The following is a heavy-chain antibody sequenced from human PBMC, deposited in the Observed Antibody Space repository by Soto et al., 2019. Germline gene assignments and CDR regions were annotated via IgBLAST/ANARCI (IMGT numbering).Heavy chain of an antibody. V-gene: IGHV1-69*06. CDR3: AKSDDYGPKDAFDI. Sequence: QVQLVQSGAEVKKPGSSVKVSCKASGGTFGSYALNWVRQAPGQGLEWMGGIIPFFGTANYAQKFQGRVTITADKSTSTAYMELSSLRSEDTAVYYCAKSDDYGPKDAFDIWGQGTMVTVSS. D-gene: IGHD4-17*01. CDR1: GGTFGSYA. J-gene: IGHJ3*02. CDR2: IIPFFGTA.